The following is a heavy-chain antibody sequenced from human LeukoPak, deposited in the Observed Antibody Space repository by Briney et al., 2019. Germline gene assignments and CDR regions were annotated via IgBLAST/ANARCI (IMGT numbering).Heavy chain of an antibody. V-gene: IGHV1-18*01. CDR1: GYTFTSYG. CDR3: ARDEPRVTHAFDP. CDR2: ISAYSGNT. D-gene: IGHD2-21*02. J-gene: IGHJ5*02. Sequence: AASVKVSCKASGYTFTSYGISWVRQAPGQGLEWMGWISAYSGNTNYAQKLQGRVTMTTDTSTNTVYLELRSLRADDTAVYYCARDEPRVTHAFDPWGQGTLVTVSS.